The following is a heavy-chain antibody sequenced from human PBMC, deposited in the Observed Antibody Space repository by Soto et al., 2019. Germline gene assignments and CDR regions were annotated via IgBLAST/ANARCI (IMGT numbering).Heavy chain of an antibody. CDR2: IKQDGSEK. J-gene: IGHJ6*03. CDR1: GFTFSSYW. Sequence: EVQLVESGGGLVQPGGSLRLSCAASGFTFSSYWMSWVRQAPGKGLEWVANIKQDGSEKYYVDSVKGRFTISRDNAKNSLFLQMNSLRAEDTAVYYCARGLRGYNWDYYYYYYMDVWGKGTTVTVSS. V-gene: IGHV3-7*01. CDR3: ARGLRGYNWDYYYYYYMDV. D-gene: IGHD1-20*01.